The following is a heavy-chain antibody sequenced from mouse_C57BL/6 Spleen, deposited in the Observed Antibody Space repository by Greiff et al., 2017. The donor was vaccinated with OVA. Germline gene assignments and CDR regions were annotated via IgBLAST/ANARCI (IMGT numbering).Heavy chain of an antibody. CDR1: GYTFTSYW. CDR2: IDPSDSET. Sequence: QVQLQQPGAELVRPGSSVKLSCKASGYTFTSYWMHWVKQRPIQGLEWIGNIDPSDSETHYNQKFKDKATLTVDKSSSTAYMQLSSLTSEDSAVYYCAFDGYYPYYFDYWGQGTTLTFSS. J-gene: IGHJ2*01. V-gene: IGHV1-52*01. D-gene: IGHD2-3*01. CDR3: AFDGYYPYYFDY.